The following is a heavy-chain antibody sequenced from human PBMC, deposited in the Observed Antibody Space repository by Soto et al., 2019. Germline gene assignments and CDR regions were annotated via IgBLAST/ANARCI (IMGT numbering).Heavy chain of an antibody. CDR3: VGGAGWELDY. CDR1: GFTFSTYW. J-gene: IGHJ4*02. Sequence: EAQLVESGGGLVQPGGSLRLSCAASGFTFSTYWMNWVRQAPGMGLEWLAIIRQDGTETHYVDSVKGRLTISRDNTKNSLFLQRNNLGADDTAVYYCVGGAGWELDYWGQGTLVTVSS. CDR2: IRQDGTET. V-gene: IGHV3-7*03. D-gene: IGHD1-26*01.